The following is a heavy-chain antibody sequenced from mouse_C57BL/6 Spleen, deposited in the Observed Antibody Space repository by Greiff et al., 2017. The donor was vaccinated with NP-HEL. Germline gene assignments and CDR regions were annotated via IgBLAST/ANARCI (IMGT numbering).Heavy chain of an antibody. Sequence: VQLKQSGAELVRPGASVKLSCTASGFNIKDDYMHWVKQRPEQGLEWIGWIDPENGDTEYASKFQGKATITADTSSNTAYLQLSSLTSEDTAVYYCTTGDYYGSSCDYWGQGTTLTVSS. CDR3: TTGDYYGSSCDY. CDR1: GFNIKDDY. CDR2: IDPENGDT. J-gene: IGHJ2*01. D-gene: IGHD1-1*01. V-gene: IGHV14-4*01.